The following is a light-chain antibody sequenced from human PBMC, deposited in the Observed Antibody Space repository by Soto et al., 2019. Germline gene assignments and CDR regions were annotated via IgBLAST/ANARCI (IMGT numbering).Light chain of an antibody. CDR3: HTWGTGIVV. Sequence: QSVLTQSPSASASLGASVKLTCTLSSGHSSNAIAWHQQQPEKGPRYLMKLNSDGSHSKGDGIPDRFSGSSSGAERYLTISSLQSEDEADYYCHTWGTGIVVFGGGTKLTVL. CDR1: SGHSSNA. CDR2: LNSDGSH. V-gene: IGLV4-69*01. J-gene: IGLJ2*01.